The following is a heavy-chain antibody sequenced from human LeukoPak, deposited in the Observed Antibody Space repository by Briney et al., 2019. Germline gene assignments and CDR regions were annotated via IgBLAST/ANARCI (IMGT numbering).Heavy chain of an antibody. D-gene: IGHD2/OR15-2a*01. J-gene: IGHJ4*02. CDR3: ARDVIGRVRALDY. CDR2: ISSSSTYI. Sequence: GGSLRLSCAASGFTFSSYSMNWVRQAPGKGLEWVSSISSSSTYIYYADSVKGRFTISRDNAKNALYLQMNSLRAEDTAVYYCARDVIGRVRALDYWGQGTLVTVSS. V-gene: IGHV3-21*01. CDR1: GFTFSSYS.